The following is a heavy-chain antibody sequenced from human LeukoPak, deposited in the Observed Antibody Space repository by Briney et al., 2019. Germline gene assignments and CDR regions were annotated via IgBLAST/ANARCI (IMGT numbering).Heavy chain of an antibody. CDR2: ISGSGGSGYNT. Sequence: GGSLRLSCAASGFTFSSYAMRWVRQAPGKGLEWVSAISGSGGSGYNTYYADSVKGRFTISRDNSKNTLYLQMNSLRAEDTAVYYCAKGVQLWFAYYFDYWGQGTLVTVSS. CDR3: AKGVQLWFAYYFDY. J-gene: IGHJ4*02. D-gene: IGHD5-18*01. CDR1: GFTFSSYA. V-gene: IGHV3-23*01.